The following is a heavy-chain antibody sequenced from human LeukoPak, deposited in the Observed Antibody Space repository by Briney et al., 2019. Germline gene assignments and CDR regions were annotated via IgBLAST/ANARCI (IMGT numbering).Heavy chain of an antibody. CDR2: ISSSSSYI. CDR3: AKTLTPVVAAAYFDY. J-gene: IGHJ4*02. V-gene: IGHV3-21*04. D-gene: IGHD2-15*01. Sequence: GGSLRLSCAASGFTFSSYSMNWVRQAPGKGLEWVSSISSSSSYIYYADSVKGRFTISRDNSKNTLYLQMNSLRAEDMAVYYCAKTLTPVVAAAYFDYWGQGTLVTVSS. CDR1: GFTFSSYS.